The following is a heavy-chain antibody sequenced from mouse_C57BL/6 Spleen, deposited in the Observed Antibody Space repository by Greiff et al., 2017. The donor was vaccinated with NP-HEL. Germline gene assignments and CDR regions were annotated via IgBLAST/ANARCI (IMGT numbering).Heavy chain of an antibody. D-gene: IGHD2-2*01. J-gene: IGHJ2*01. CDR3: ARDDGYDALFDY. V-gene: IGHV5-16*01. CDR1: GFTFSDYY. CDR2: INYDGSST. Sequence: EVQRVESEGGLVQPGSSMKLSCTASGFTFSDYYMAWVRQVPEKGLEWVANINYDGSSTYYLDSLKSRFIISRDNAKNILYLQMSSLKSEDTATYYCARDDGYDALFDYWGQGTTLTVSS.